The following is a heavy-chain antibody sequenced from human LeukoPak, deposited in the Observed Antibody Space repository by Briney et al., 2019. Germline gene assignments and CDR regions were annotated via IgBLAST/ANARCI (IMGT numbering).Heavy chain of an antibody. D-gene: IGHD2-2*01. CDR2: ISYDGSNK. V-gene: IGHV3-30-3*01. J-gene: IGHJ3*02. CDR3: ARDHAIVVVPAAPSGAFDI. Sequence: GGSLRLSCAASGFTFSSYAMHWVRQAPGEGLEWVAVISYDGSNKYYADSVKGRFTISRDNSKNTLYLQMNSLRAEDTAVYYCARDHAIVVVPAAPSGAFDIWGQGTMVTVSS. CDR1: GFTFSSYA.